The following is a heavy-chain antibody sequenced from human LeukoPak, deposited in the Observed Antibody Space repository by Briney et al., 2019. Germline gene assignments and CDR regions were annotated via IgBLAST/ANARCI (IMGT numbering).Heavy chain of an antibody. CDR3: ARSYGSGSYYTKLFDY. D-gene: IGHD3-10*01. Sequence: GGSLRLSCAASGFTFSSYAMSWVRQAPGKGLEWVSAISGSGGSTYYADSVKGRFTISRDNSKNTLYLQMNSLRAEDTAVYYCARSYGSGSYYTKLFDYWGQGTLVTVSS. CDR1: GFTFSSYA. CDR2: ISGSGGST. J-gene: IGHJ4*02. V-gene: IGHV3-23*01.